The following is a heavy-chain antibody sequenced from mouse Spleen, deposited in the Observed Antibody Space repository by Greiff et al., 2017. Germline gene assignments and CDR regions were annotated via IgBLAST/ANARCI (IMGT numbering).Heavy chain of an antibody. D-gene: IGHD1-1*01. V-gene: IGHV5-9-3*01. CDR2: ISSGGGNT. CDR1: GFTFSSYA. Sequence: EVQVVESGGGLVKLGGSLKLSCAASGFTFSSYAMSWVRQTPEKRLEWVATISSGGGNTYYPDSVKGRFTISRDNAKNTLYLQMSSLKSEDTAMYYCARHDGRVPFDYWGQGTTLTVSS. CDR3: ARHDGRVPFDY. J-gene: IGHJ2*01.